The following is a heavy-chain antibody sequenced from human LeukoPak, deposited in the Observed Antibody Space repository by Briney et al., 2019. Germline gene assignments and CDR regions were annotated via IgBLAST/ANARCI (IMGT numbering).Heavy chain of an antibody. V-gene: IGHV3-33*01. D-gene: IGHD3-10*01. CDR3: ARDIWFGELCYFDY. Sequence: GGSLRLSCAASGFTFSSYGMHWVRQAPGKGLEGVAVIWYDGSNKYYADSVKGRFTISRDNSKNTLYLQMNSLRAEDTVVYYCARDIWFGELCYFDYWGQGTLVTVSS. CDR2: IWYDGSNK. J-gene: IGHJ4*02. CDR1: GFTFSSYG.